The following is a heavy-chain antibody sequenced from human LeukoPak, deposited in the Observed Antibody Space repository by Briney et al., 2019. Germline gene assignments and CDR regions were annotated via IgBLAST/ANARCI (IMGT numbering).Heavy chain of an antibody. V-gene: IGHV1-2*02. Sequence: ASVKVSCKASGYTFTGYYMHWVRQAPGQGLEWMGWINPNSGGTNYAQKFQGRVTMTRDTSISTAYMELSRLRSDDTAVYYCARDTDIVVVPATGHFDYWGQGTLVTVSS. D-gene: IGHD2-2*01. CDR2: INPNSGGT. CDR3: ARDTDIVVVPATGHFDY. CDR1: GYTFTGYY. J-gene: IGHJ4*02.